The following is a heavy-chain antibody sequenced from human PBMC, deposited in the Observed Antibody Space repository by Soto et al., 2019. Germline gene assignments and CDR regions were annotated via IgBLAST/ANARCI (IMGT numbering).Heavy chain of an antibody. D-gene: IGHD3-10*01. J-gene: IGHJ4*02. Sequence: GSLKISCKGSGYSFAIYWIGWVRQMPGKGLEWMGIIYPDDSDIRYSPSFQGQVTVSADKSISTAYLQWSSLKASDTAIYYCARQYGSGSYDYWGKGPLATVSS. CDR1: GYSFAIYW. CDR2: IYPDDSDI. CDR3: ARQYGSGSYDY. V-gene: IGHV5-51*01.